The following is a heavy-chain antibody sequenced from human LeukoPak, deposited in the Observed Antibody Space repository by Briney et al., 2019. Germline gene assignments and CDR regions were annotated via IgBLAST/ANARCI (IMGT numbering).Heavy chain of an antibody. Sequence: SETLSLTCTVSGGSVSAYYWSWIRQPAGKGLEWIGRIHTSGSTNCNPSLKSRVTMSVDTSKNQLSLKLSSVTAADTAVYYCAREAVHYGSGSHDYWGQGTLVTVSS. CDR1: GGSVSAYY. CDR2: IHTSGST. D-gene: IGHD3-10*01. V-gene: IGHV4-4*07. CDR3: AREAVHYGSGSHDY. J-gene: IGHJ4*02.